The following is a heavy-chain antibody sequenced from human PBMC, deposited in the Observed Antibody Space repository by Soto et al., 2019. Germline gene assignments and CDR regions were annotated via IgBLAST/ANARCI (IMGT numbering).Heavy chain of an antibody. D-gene: IGHD1-1*01. J-gene: IGHJ4*02. CDR3: ATEGAKTTWNLDY. V-gene: IGHV3-23*01. CDR2: VSPHAANT. Sequence: GGSLRLSCVASGFTFDSCVMNWVRQSPGKGLEWVAGVSPHAANTYYADSVRGRFIISRDDSRKTVSLDMNSLRGEDSAVYYCATEGAKTTWNLDYWGQGTVVTVPS. CDR1: GFTFDSCV.